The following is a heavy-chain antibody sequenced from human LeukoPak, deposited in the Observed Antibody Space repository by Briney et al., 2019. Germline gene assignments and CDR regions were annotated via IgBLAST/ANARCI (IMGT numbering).Heavy chain of an antibody. Sequence: SETPSLTCAVYGGSFSVYYWTWIRQSPGKGLEWIGEINHSGSTNYNPSLKSRVTISVDTSKDQFSLKLSSVTAADTAVYYCARGRVSGSGSYYWGQGTLGTVSS. CDR3: ARGRVSGSGSYY. J-gene: IGHJ4*02. CDR1: GGSFSVYY. CDR2: INHSGST. D-gene: IGHD3-10*01. V-gene: IGHV4-34*01.